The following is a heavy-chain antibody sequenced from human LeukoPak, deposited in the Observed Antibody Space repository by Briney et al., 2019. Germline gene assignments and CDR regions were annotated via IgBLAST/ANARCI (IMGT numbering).Heavy chain of an antibody. Sequence: GGSLRLSCAASGFTFDDYAMHWVRQAPGKGLEWVSGISWNSGSIGYADSVKGRFTISRDNAKNSLYLQMNSLRAEDTALYYCAKDARPYSSSWYYFDYWGQGTLVTVSS. CDR2: ISWNSGSI. J-gene: IGHJ4*02. CDR1: GFTFDDYA. V-gene: IGHV3-9*01. CDR3: AKDARPYSSSWYYFDY. D-gene: IGHD6-13*01.